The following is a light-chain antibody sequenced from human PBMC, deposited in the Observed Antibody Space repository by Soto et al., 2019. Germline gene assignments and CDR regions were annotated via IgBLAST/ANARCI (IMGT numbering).Light chain of an antibody. CDR1: SSDVGNYNY. Sequence: QSVLTQPASVSGSPGQSITISCTGTSSDVGNYNYVSWYRQHPGKAPKLIIYEVSNRPSGFSNRFSGSKSGNTASLTISGLQAEDEADYYCSSYTSNSTLYVFGTGTKVTVL. V-gene: IGLV2-14*01. CDR3: SSYTSNSTLYV. CDR2: EVS. J-gene: IGLJ1*01.